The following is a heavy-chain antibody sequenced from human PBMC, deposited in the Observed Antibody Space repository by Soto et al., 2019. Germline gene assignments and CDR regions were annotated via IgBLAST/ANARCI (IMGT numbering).Heavy chain of an antibody. J-gene: IGHJ4*02. CDR3: ARASFYYDILTGYFDY. Sequence: GGSLRLSCAASGFTFSSYSMNCVRQAPGKGLEWVSSISSSSSYIYYADSVKGRFTISRDNAKNSLYLQMNSLRAEDTAVYYCARASFYYDILTGYFDYWGQGTLVTVSS. D-gene: IGHD3-9*01. CDR1: GFTFSSYS. CDR2: ISSSSSYI. V-gene: IGHV3-21*01.